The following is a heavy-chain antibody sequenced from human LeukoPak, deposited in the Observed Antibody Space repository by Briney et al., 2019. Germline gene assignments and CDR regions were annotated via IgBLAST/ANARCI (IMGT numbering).Heavy chain of an antibody. D-gene: IGHD2-15*01. CDR1: GFTFSSYA. CDR2: ICSNDNNT. V-gene: IGHV3-23*01. CDR3: AKGTSSSCYSAPNY. J-gene: IGHJ4*02. Sequence: GGSLRLSCAASGFTFSSYAMNWVRQAPGKRLEWVSAICSNDNNTYYANSVKGRFTISRDNSKNTLSLRLNSLRAEDTAVYYCAKGTSSSCYSAPNYWGQGTLVTVSS.